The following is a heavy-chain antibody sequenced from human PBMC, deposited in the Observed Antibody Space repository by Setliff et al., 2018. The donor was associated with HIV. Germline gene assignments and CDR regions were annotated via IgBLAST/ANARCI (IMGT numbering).Heavy chain of an antibody. Sequence: GGSLRLSCAVSGFTLSNFWMHWVRQAPGKGLVWVSRINNDGSSATYADSVQGRFTISSDNAKNTLYLQMNSLRAEDTAVYYCARAVGPGAIHFWGQGTLVTVSS. D-gene: IGHD3-10*01. CDR2: INNDGSSA. CDR3: ARAVGPGAIHF. J-gene: IGHJ4*02. V-gene: IGHV3-74*01. CDR1: GFTLSNFW.